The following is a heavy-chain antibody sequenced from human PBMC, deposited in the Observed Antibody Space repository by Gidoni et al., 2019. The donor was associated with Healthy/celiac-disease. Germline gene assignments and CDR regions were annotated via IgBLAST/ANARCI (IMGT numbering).Heavy chain of an antibody. CDR2: ISYDGSNK. Sequence: QVQLVESGGGVVQPGRSLRLSCAASGFTFSSYAMHWVRQAPGKGLEWVAVISYDGSNKYYADSVKGRFTISRDNSKNTLYLQMNSLRAEDTAVYYCARDGLLWFGEGAFDIWGQGTMVTVSS. D-gene: IGHD3-10*01. V-gene: IGHV3-30-3*01. J-gene: IGHJ3*02. CDR1: GFTFSSYA. CDR3: ARDGLLWFGEGAFDI.